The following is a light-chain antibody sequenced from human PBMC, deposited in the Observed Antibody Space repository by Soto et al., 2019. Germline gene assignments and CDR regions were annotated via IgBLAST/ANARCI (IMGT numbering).Light chain of an antibody. CDR1: TGAVTSDYF. CDR3: LLFYGGVHI. J-gene: IGLJ1*01. CDR2: RVS. Sequence: VVTQAPSLTVSPGGTVTLTCACSTGAVTSDYFPNWFQQKPGQAPRALIYRVSNRHSWTPARFSGSLLGGKAALTLSTVQPEDEADYYCLLFYGGVHIFGGGTKLTVL. V-gene: IGLV7-43*01.